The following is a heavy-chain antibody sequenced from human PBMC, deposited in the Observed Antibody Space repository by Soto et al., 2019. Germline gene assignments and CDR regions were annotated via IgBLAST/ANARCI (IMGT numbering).Heavy chain of an antibody. J-gene: IGHJ6*02. V-gene: IGHV3-15*01. D-gene: IGHD2-15*01. CDR3: TTDCSGGSCYPGAYSSYYGMDV. Sequence: EVQLVESGGGLVKPGGSLRLSCTASGFSFSYAWMSWVRQAPGKGLEWVGRVKSKTAGGTADYAAPVKGRFTISRDDSKTTVYLQMNSLKTEDTAVYYCTTDCSGGSCYPGAYSSYYGMDVGVQGTTVTVSS. CDR2: VKSKTAGGTA. CDR1: GFSFSYAW.